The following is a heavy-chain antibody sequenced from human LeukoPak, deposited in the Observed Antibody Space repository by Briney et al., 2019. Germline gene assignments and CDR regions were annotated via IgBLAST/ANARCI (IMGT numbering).Heavy chain of an antibody. Sequence: PSETLSLTCAVYGGSFSGYYWTWIRQPPGKGLEWIGEINHSGSTNYNPSLESRVTISVDTSKNHFSLKLSSVTAADTAVYYCAANSADYNTLGSSYKVWGQGTLVTVSS. CDR3: AANSADYNTLGSSYKV. V-gene: IGHV4-34*01. J-gene: IGHJ4*02. CDR2: INHSGST. D-gene: IGHD3-10*01. CDR1: GGSFSGYY.